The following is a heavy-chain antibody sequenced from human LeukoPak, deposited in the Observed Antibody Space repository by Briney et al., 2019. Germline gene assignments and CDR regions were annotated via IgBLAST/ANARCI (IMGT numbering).Heavy chain of an antibody. CDR2: INSDGSST. D-gene: IGHD3-3*01. J-gene: IGHJ5*02. CDR3: AQSGYYGNWFDP. Sequence: PGGSLRLSCAASGFTFSSLWMHWVRQAPGKGLVWVSRINSDGSSTTYADSVKGRFTISRDNAKNTLYLHMNSLRAEDTAVYYCAQSGYYGNWFDPWGQGTLVTVSS. V-gene: IGHV3-74*01. CDR1: GFTFSSLW.